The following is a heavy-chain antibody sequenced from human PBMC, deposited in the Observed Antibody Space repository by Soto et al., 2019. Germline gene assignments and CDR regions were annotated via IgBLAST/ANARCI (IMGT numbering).Heavy chain of an antibody. V-gene: IGHV4-39*07. CDR2: IYYSVNT. CDR3: ARATLYPDY. CDR1: GGSISSSSYY. Sequence: SETLSLTCTFSGGSISSSSYYWGWIRQPPGKGLEWIGSIYYSVNTYYNPSLKSRVTISVDTSKNQFSLKLSSVTAADTAVYYCARATLYPDYWGQGTLVTVSS. D-gene: IGHD2-2*02. J-gene: IGHJ4*02.